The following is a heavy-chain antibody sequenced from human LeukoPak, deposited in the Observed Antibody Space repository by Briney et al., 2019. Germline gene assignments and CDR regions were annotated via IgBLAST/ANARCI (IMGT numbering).Heavy chain of an antibody. V-gene: IGHV1-2*02. CDR2: INPNSGGT. D-gene: IGHD2-21*01. J-gene: IGHJ4*02. CDR3: ARSARWRYGPGFVGNY. CDR1: GYTFTSYD. Sequence: ASVKVSCKASGYTFTSYDINWVRHATGQGLELMGWINPNSGGTNYAQKFQGRVTMARDTSISTAYMELSRLRSDDTAVYYCARSARWRYGPGFVGNYWGQGTLVTVSS.